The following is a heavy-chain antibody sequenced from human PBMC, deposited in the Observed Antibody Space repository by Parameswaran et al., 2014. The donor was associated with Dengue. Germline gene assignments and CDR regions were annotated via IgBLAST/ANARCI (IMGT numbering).Heavy chain of an antibody. J-gene: IGHJ6*02. V-gene: IGHV4-31*02. CDR2: SITVGAP. D-gene: IGHD2-2*01. CDR3: ARVGYCSSTSCYGGDYYYGMDV. Sequence: WIRQPQGRAWSGLGTSITVGAPYYNPSLKSRVTISVDTSKNQFSLKLSSVTAADTAVYYCARVGYCSSTSCYGGDYYYGMDVWGQGTTVTVSS.